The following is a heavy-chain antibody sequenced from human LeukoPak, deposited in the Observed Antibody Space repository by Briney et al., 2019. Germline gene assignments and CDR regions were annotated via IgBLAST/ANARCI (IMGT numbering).Heavy chain of an antibody. CDR3: ARDYSGSGSYSHYYYYSYMDV. J-gene: IGHJ6*03. V-gene: IGHV1-8*03. D-gene: IGHD3-10*01. CDR1: GYTFTSYD. Sequence: ASVKVSFKASGYTFTSYDINWVRQATGQGLEWMGWRNPNSCNTGYAQKFQGRVTITRNTAISTAYMELSSLRSEDTAVYYCARDYSGSGSYSHYYYYSYMDVWGKGTTVTASS. CDR2: RNPNSCNT.